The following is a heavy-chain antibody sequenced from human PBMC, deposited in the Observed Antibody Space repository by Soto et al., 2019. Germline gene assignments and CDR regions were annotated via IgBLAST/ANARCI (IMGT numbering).Heavy chain of an antibody. CDR2: IKQDGSDK. V-gene: IGHV3-7*01. J-gene: IGHJ3*01. CDR1: SFTFRRYW. CDR3: ARPWNIHYTADAFDF. Sequence: RLSCAASSFTFRRYWMSLVRQAPGKGLEWVANIKQDGSDKYYVDSVKGRFTISRDNAKNSLYLQMNSLRAEDTAVYYCARPWNIHYTADAFDFWGQGTRVTVS. D-gene: IGHD3-3*01.